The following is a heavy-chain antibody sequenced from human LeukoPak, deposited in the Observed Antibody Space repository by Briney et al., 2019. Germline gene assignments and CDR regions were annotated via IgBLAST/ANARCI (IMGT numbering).Heavy chain of an antibody. Sequence: PSETLSLTCAVYGGSFSGYYWSWIRQPPGKGLEWIGETNHSGSTNYNPSLKSRVTISVDTSKNQFSLKLSSVTAADTAVYYCAQYDSTPLYDYWGQGTLVTVSS. D-gene: IGHD3-22*01. CDR1: GGSFSGYY. V-gene: IGHV4-34*01. CDR2: TNHSGST. J-gene: IGHJ4*02. CDR3: AQYDSTPLYDY.